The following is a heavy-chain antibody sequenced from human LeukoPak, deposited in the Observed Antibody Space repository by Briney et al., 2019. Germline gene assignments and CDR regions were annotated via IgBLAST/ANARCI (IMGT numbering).Heavy chain of an antibody. D-gene: IGHD3-9*01. V-gene: IGHV3-23*01. J-gene: IGHJ4*02. Sequence: GGSLRLSCAASGFSFSNYAMSWVRQAPGKGLEWVSDISGSGGSTYYADSVKGRFTISRDNSKNSLYLQMNSLRAEDTAVYYCARDHPYYDISGPRFDYWGQGARVTVSS. CDR1: GFSFSNYA. CDR2: ISGSGGST. CDR3: ARDHPYYDISGPRFDY.